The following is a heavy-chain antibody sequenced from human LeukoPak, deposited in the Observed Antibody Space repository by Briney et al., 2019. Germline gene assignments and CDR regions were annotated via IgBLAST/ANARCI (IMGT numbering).Heavy chain of an antibody. D-gene: IGHD6-6*01. CDR3: ARGPNSNWSGLDF. J-gene: IGHJ4*02. V-gene: IGHV3-21*01. Sequence: GGSLRLSCAASGFTFSSYSMNWVRQAPGKGLEWVSFISSTSSYINYADSVKGRFTISRDNAKNSLYLQVNNLRAEDTAVYYCARGPNSNWSGLDFWGQGTLLTVSS. CDR1: GFTFSSYS. CDR2: ISSTSSYI.